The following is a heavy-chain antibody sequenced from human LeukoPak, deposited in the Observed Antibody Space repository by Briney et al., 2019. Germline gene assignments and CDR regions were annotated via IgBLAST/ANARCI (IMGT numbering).Heavy chain of an antibody. CDR1: GYTFTSYG. Sequence: ASVKVSCKASGYTFTSYGISWVRQAPGQGLEWMGWISAYNGNTNYAQKLQGRVTMTTDTSTSTAYMELRSLRSDDTAVYYCARDMSSGHSYYYGMDVWGQGTTVTVSS. CDR3: ARDMSSGHSYYYGMDV. J-gene: IGHJ6*02. V-gene: IGHV1-18*01. D-gene: IGHD3-22*01. CDR2: ISAYNGNT.